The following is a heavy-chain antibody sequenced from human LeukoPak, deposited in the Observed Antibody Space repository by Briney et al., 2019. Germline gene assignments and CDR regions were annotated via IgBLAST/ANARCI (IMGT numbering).Heavy chain of an antibody. CDR2: ISSSSSYT. CDR3: ARDRTEVLGYGMDV. J-gene: IGHJ6*02. CDR1: GFTFSDYY. Sequence: GGSLRLSCAASGFTFSDYYMSWIRQAPGKGLEWVSYISSSSSYTNYADSVKGRFTISRDNAKNSLYLQMNSLRAEDTAVYYCARDRTEVLGYGMDVWGQGTTVTVSS. V-gene: IGHV3-11*06.